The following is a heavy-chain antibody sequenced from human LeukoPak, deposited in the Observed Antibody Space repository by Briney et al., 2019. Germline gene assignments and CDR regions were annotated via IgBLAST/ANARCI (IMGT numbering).Heavy chain of an antibody. CDR1: GGSISSYY. D-gene: IGHD3-22*01. J-gene: IGHJ3*02. CDR3: ARGMMYYYDSSGYYEDAFDI. V-gene: IGHV4-59*01. Sequence: SETLSLTCTVSGGSISSYYWSWIRQPPGKGLEWIGYIYYSGSTNYNPSLKSRVTMSVDTSKNQFSLKLSSVTAADTAVYYRARGMMYYYDSSGYYEDAFDIWGQGTMVTVSS. CDR2: IYYSGST.